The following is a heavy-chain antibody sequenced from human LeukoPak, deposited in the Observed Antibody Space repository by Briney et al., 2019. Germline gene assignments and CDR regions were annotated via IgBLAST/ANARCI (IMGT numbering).Heavy chain of an antibody. CDR2: IYYSGST. V-gene: IGHV4-59*01. CDR1: GFTFSSYR. D-gene: IGHD2-2*01. J-gene: IGHJ3*01. CDR3: ARWPGCSSTSCYGP. Sequence: GSLRLSCAASGFTFSSYRMSWVRQAPGKGLEWIGYIYYSGSTNYNPSLKSRVTISVDTSKNQFSLKLSSVTAADTAVYYCARWPGCSSTSCYGPWGQGTMVTVSS.